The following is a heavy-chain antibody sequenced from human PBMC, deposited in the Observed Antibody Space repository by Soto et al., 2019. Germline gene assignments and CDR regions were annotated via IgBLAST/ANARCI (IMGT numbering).Heavy chain of an antibody. D-gene: IGHD5-12*01. Sequence: GGSLRLSCAASGFIFNNYAMNWVRQAPGKGLEWVSGISGSGRGTYYADSVQGRFTISRDNSNNTLYLQMNSLRAGETAIYFCAKGTRDGYNSEHDYWGQGTLVTVSS. CDR2: ISGSGRGT. CDR3: AKGTRDGYNSEHDY. CDR1: GFIFNNYA. V-gene: IGHV3-23*01. J-gene: IGHJ4*02.